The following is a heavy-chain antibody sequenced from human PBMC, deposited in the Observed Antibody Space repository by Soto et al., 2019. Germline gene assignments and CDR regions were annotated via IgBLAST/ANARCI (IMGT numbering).Heavy chain of an antibody. CDR2: ISYDGSNK. Sequence: VQLVESGGGVVQPGRSLRLSCAASGFTFSSYAMHWVRQAPGKGLEWVAVISYDGSNKYYADSVKGRFTISRDNSKNTLYLQMNSLRAEDTAVYYCARSRAARPLFDYWGQGTLVTVSS. D-gene: IGHD6-6*01. V-gene: IGHV3-30-3*01. J-gene: IGHJ4*02. CDR1: GFTFSSYA. CDR3: ARSRAARPLFDY.